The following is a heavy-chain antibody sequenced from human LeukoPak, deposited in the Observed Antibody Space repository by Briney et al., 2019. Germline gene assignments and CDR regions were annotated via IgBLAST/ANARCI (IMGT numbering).Heavy chain of an antibody. CDR2: INPNSGGT. Sequence: AASVKVSCKASGYTFTGYYMHWVRQAPGQGLEWMGWINPNSGGTNYAQKFQGRVTMTRDTSVSTAYMELSRLRSDDTAVYYCARSLSIGSGWYSWYYFDYWGQGTLVTVSS. D-gene: IGHD6-19*01. V-gene: IGHV1-2*02. CDR3: ARSLSIGSGWYSWYYFDY. CDR1: GYTFTGYY. J-gene: IGHJ4*02.